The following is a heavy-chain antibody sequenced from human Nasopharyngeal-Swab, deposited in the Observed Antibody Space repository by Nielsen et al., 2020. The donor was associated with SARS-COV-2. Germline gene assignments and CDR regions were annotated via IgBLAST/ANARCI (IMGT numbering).Heavy chain of an antibody. CDR1: GFTFSNYN. V-gene: IGHV3-48*02. J-gene: IGHJ4*02. CDR3: AREGSFVAPDTFDR. CDR2: ISKSSSTV. D-gene: IGHD5-12*01. Sequence: GESLKISCAASGFTFSNYNMHWVRQAPGKGLEWISYISKSSSTVYYADSVKGRITISRDNAKSSLYLRMNRLTNEDTAVYYCAREGSFVAPDTFDRWGQGTLVTVSS.